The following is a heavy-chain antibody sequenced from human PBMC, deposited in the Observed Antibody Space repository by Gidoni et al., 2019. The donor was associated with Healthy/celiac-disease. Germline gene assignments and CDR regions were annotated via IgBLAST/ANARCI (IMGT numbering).Heavy chain of an antibody. D-gene: IGHD1-26*01. CDR1: GFIFRTHS. Sequence: ELQLVESGGGLVKPGGSLSLSCEASGFIFRTHSMNWVRQAPGRGLEWVSSISSSSSYTYYADSVKGRFTISRDNAKNSLYLQMSSLRAEDTAVYYCARDFGVVGAGADWGQGTLVTVSS. J-gene: IGHJ4*02. V-gene: IGHV3-21*01. CDR3: ARDFGVVGAGAD. CDR2: ISSSSSYT.